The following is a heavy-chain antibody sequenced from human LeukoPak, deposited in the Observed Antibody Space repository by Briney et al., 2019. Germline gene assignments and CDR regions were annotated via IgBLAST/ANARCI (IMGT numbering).Heavy chain of an antibody. D-gene: IGHD1-26*01. CDR1: GGSISGCT. V-gene: IGHV4-4*07. J-gene: IGHJ4*02. CDR3: ARGVVGATAFAY. Sequence: SETLFLTCTVSGGSISGCTWSWIRQPAGKGLEWIGRIYASGSTNYNPSLQGRVTMSVDTSRGQFFLMVHSVTAADTAVYYCARGVVGATAFAYWGQGSVVTASS. CDR2: IYASGST.